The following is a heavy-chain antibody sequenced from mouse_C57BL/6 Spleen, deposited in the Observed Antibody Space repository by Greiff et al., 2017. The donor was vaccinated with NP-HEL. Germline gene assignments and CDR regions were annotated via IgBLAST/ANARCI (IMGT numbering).Heavy chain of an antibody. CDR3: ARFDSGFAY. Sequence: VQLQESGAELARPGASVKMSCKASGYTFTSYTMHWVKQRPGQGLEWIGYINPSSGYTKYNQKFKDKATLTADKSSITAYMQLSSLTSEDSAVYYCARFDSGFAYWGQGTLVTVSA. D-gene: IGHD2-4*01. CDR2: INPSSGYT. J-gene: IGHJ3*01. CDR1: GYTFTSYT. V-gene: IGHV1-4*01.